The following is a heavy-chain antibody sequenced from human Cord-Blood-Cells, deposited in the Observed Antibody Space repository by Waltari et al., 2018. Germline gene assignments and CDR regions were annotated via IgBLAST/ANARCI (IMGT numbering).Heavy chain of an antibody. J-gene: IGHJ6*02. CDR1: GGYFTGYY. D-gene: IGHD3-10*01. CDR3: ARGDYYGSGSYYYYYYYGMDV. Sequence: QVQLQQWGAGLLKHSETLSLTCAVYGGYFTGYYWSWIRQPPGKGLEWIGEINHSGSTNYNPSLKSRVTISVDTSKNQFSLKLSSVTAADTAVYYCARGDYYGSGSYYYYYYYGMDVWGQGTTVTVSS. V-gene: IGHV4-34*01. CDR2: INHSGST.